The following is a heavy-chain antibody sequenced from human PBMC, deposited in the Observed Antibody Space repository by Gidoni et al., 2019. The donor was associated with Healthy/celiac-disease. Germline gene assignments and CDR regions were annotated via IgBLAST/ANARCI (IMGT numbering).Heavy chain of an antibody. CDR2: INHSGST. D-gene: IGHD6-13*01. V-gene: IGHV4-34*01. J-gene: IGHJ6*02. CDR1: GGYFSGYY. Sequence: QVQLQQWGAGLLKTSETLSLTGAVYGGYFSGYYWSWIRQPPGKGLEWIGEINHSGSTNYNPSLKSRVTISVDTSKTQFSLKLSSVTAADTAVYSCARSIAAAGTGYYSYYGMDVWGQGTTVTVSS. CDR3: ARSIAAAGTGYYSYYGMDV.